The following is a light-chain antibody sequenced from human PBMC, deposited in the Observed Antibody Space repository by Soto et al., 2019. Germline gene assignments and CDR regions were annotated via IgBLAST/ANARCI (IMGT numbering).Light chain of an antibody. CDR1: SSDVGGYNY. J-gene: IGLJ2*01. Sequence: QSVLAQPASVSGSPGQSITLSCAGTSSDVGGYNYVSWYQQHPGKAPKLMIYEVSNRPSGVSNRFSGSKSGNTASLTISGLQAEDEADYYCTSYTSNTAVVFGGGTKVTLL. CDR2: EVS. V-gene: IGLV2-14*01. CDR3: TSYTSNTAVV.